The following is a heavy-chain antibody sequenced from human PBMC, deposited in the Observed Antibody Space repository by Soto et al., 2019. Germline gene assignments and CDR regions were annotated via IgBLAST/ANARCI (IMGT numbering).Heavy chain of an antibody. CDR2: IYSGGST. J-gene: IGHJ6*02. Sequence: EVQLVESGGGLVQPGGSQRLSCAASGFTVSSNYMSWVRQAPGKGLEWVSVIYSGGSTYYADSVKGRFTISRDNSKNTLYRQMNSLRAEDTAVYYCASLLVVPAASFAYGMDVWGQGTTVTVSS. CDR1: GFTVSSNY. CDR3: ASLLVVPAASFAYGMDV. D-gene: IGHD2-2*01. V-gene: IGHV3-66*01.